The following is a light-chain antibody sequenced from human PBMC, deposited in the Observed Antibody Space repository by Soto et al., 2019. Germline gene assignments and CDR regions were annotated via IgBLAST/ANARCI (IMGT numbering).Light chain of an antibody. CDR3: HQYYKWPLT. CDR2: DAS. Sequence: EIVLTHSPATLALSPGERATLSCRASQSVSSYLAWYQQKPGQAPRLLIYDASTRATDIPARFSGSGSGTDFTLTISSLLSEDFAVYYCHQYYKWPLTFGGGTKVDIK. J-gene: IGKJ4*01. V-gene: IGKV3-15*01. CDR1: QSVSSY.